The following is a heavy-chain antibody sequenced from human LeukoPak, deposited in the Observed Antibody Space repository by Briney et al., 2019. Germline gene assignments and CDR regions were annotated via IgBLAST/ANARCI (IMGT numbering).Heavy chain of an antibody. V-gene: IGHV4-34*01. CDR2: INHSGST. Sequence: SETLSLTCAVYGGSFSGYYWSWIRQPPGKGLEWIGEINHSGSTNYNPSLKSRVTISVDTFKNQFSLKLSSVTAADTAVYYCARGTPRIAAPNYYMDVWGKGTTVTVSS. CDR1: GGSFSGYY. J-gene: IGHJ6*03. D-gene: IGHD6-13*01. CDR3: ARGTPRIAAPNYYMDV.